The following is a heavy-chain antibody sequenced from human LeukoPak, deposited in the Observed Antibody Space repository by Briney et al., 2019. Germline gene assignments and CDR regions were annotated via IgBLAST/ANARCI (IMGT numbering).Heavy chain of an antibody. CDR3: ARLYYDSSGYYQICYFDY. V-gene: IGHV4-39*01. J-gene: IGHJ4*02. D-gene: IGHD3-22*01. Sequence: SETLSLTCTVSGGSISSSSYYWGWIRQPPGKGLEWIGSIYYSGSTYYNPSLKSRVTISVDTSKDQFSLNLSSVTAADTAVYYCARLYYDSSGYYQICYFDYWGQGTLVTVSS. CDR1: GGSISSSSYY. CDR2: IYYSGST.